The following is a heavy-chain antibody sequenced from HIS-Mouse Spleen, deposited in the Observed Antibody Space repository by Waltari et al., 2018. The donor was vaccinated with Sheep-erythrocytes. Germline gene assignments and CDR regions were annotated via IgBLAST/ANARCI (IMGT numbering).Heavy chain of an antibody. CDR1: GGSISSSSYY. J-gene: IGHJ3*02. Sequence: QLQLQESGPGLVKPSETLSLTCTVSGGSISSSSYYWGWIRQPPGKGLEWIGSIYYSGSSYYNPSLKSRVTMSVDTSKNQFSLKLSSVTAADTAVYYCARDLELGDAFDIWGQGTMVTVSS. CDR2: IYYSGSS. CDR3: ARDLELGDAFDI. V-gene: IGHV4-39*07. D-gene: IGHD3-3*01.